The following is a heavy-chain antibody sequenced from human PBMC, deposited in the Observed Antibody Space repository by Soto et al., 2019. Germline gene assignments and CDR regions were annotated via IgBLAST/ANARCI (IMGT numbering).Heavy chain of an antibody. D-gene: IGHD3-22*01. CDR3: ARDKDYDSSGGGFDY. Sequence: QVQLVESGGGVVQPGRSLRLSCAASGFTFSSYAMHWVRQAPGKGLEWVAVISYDGSNTYYADSVKGRFTISRDNSKNTLYLQMNSLRAEDTAVYYCARDKDYDSSGGGFDYWGQGTLVTVSS. CDR2: ISYDGSNT. CDR1: GFTFSSYA. J-gene: IGHJ4*02. V-gene: IGHV3-30-3*01.